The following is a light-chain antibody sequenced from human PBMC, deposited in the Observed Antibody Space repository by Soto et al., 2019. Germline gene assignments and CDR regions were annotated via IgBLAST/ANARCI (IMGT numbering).Light chain of an antibody. CDR2: GAS. Sequence: EIVLTQSPGTLSLSPGERATLSCRASQSVSSNYIAWYQQNPSQAPRLLLYGASTRATGIPDRFSGSGSGTDFTLTISRLEPEDFAVYFCQQYGRSPPFAFGQGTK. CDR3: QQYGRSPPFA. J-gene: IGKJ2*01. V-gene: IGKV3-20*01. CDR1: QSVSSNY.